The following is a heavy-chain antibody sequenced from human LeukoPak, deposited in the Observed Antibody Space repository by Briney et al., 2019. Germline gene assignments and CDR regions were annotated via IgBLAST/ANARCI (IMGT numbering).Heavy chain of an antibody. Sequence: PGGSLRLSCAASGFTFNNYAMSWVRQAPGKGLEWVSGLGGSGGSINYADSVKGRFTISRDNSKNTLYLQMNSLRAEDTAVYYCAKGRRIQLWQFDYWGQGTLVTVSS. CDR3: AKGRRIQLWQFDY. CDR2: LGGSGGSI. CDR1: GFTFNNYA. V-gene: IGHV3-23*01. J-gene: IGHJ4*02. D-gene: IGHD5-18*01.